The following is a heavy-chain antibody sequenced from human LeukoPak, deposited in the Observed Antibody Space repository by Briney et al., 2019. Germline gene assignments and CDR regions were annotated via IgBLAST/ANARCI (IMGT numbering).Heavy chain of an antibody. CDR1: GFTVSSNY. V-gene: IGHV3-66*01. J-gene: IGHJ6*02. D-gene: IGHD3-10*01. CDR2: IYSGGST. CDR3: ARWMVRGVRAYYYYGMDV. Sequence: GGSLRLSCAASGFTVSSNYMSWVRQAPGKGLEWVSVIYSGGSTYYADSVKGRFTISRDNSKNTLYLQMNSLRAEDTAVYYCARWMVRGVRAYYYYGMDVWGQGTTVTVSS.